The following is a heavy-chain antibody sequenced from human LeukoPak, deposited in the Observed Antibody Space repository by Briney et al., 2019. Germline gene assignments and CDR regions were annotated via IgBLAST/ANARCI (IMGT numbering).Heavy chain of an antibody. V-gene: IGHV4-34*01. J-gene: IGHJ4*02. CDR2: INHSGST. D-gene: IGHD4-17*01. Sequence: SETLSLTCAVYGESFSDDYWTWIRQPPGKGLEWIGKINHSGSTNYNPSLKSRVSMSFDTSKNHFSLNLTSVTAADTAVYFRARGTHKNIPVTRSGRVYYFDFWGPGTLVTVSS. CDR3: ARGTHKNIPVTRSGRVYYFDF. CDR1: GESFSDDY.